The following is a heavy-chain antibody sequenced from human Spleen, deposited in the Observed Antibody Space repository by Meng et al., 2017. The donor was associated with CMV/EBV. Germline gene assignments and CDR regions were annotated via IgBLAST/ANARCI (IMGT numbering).Heavy chain of an antibody. V-gene: IGHV1-2*02. Sequence: ASVKVSCKASGYTLTGYYMHWARQAPGQGLQWMGWINPNSGGTNYAQKFQGKVTMIRDTSISTAYMELSRLRSDDTAVYYCARESPRGVWSGYYLTNWFDPWGQGTLVTVSS. CDR2: INPNSGGT. J-gene: IGHJ5*02. CDR3: ARESPRGVWSGYYLTNWFDP. CDR1: GYTLTGYY. D-gene: IGHD3-3*01.